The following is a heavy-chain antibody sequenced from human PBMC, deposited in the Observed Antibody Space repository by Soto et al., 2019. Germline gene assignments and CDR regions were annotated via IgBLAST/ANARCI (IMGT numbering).Heavy chain of an antibody. J-gene: IGHJ6*02. CDR3: ARDGSGSYYVPGHGMDV. CDR2: IFYSGST. D-gene: IGHD3-10*01. CDR1: GGSISSGGYY. V-gene: IGHV4-31*03. Sequence: SETLSLTCTVSGGSISSGGYYWSWIRQHPGKGLEWIGYIFYSGSTYYNPSLKSRVTISVDTSKNQFSLKLSSVTAADTAVYYCARDGSGSYYVPGHGMDVWGQGTTVTV.